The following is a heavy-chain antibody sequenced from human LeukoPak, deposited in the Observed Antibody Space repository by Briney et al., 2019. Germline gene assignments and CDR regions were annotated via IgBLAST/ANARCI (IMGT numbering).Heavy chain of an antibody. V-gene: IGHV4-39*07. J-gene: IGHJ4*02. CDR3: ARVRGYYDILTGSHYPYYFDY. D-gene: IGHD3-9*01. Sequence: SETLSLTCSVSGDSITGYYWGWIRQPPGKGLEWIGNIYYTGNTYYNSSLKSRVTISLDTSKNQFSLKVISMTAADTAAYYCARVRGYYDILTGSHYPYYFDYWGQGTLVTVSS. CDR2: IYYTGNT. CDR1: GDSITGYY.